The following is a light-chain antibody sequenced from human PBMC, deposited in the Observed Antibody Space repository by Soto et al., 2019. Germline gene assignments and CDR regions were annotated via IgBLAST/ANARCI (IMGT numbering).Light chain of an antibody. CDR2: KAS. V-gene: IGKV1-5*03. CDR1: QGISVW. J-gene: IGKJ1*01. CDR3: QQYNSYST. Sequence: DIQMTQSPSTLSASVGDRVTITCRASQGISVWLAWYQQKAGKAPNLLIYKASRLESGVPSRFSGSGSETEFTLTISGLQPGDSATYYCQQYNSYSTFGQGTKVDIK.